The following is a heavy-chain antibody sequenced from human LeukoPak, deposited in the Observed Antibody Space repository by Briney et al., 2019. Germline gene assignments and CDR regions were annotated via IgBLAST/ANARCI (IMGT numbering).Heavy chain of an antibody. CDR1: GYTFTSYY. CDR2: TNPSGGST. D-gene: IGHD1-7*01. Sequence: ASVKVSCKASGYTFTSYYMHWVRQAPGQGLEWMGITNPSGGSTSYAQKFQGRVTITRDTSASTAYMELSSLRSEDTAVYYCARGAPVFNWNYLSARRKYYFDYWGQGTLVTVSS. V-gene: IGHV1-46*01. CDR3: ARGAPVFNWNYLSARRKYYFDY. J-gene: IGHJ4*02.